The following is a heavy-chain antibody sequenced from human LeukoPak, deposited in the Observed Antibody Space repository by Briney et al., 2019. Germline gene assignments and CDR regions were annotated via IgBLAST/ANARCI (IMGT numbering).Heavy chain of an antibody. CDR3: ARGAANIAVAGTGYYFDY. V-gene: IGHV1-69*01. CDR1: GGTFSSYA. J-gene: IGHJ4*02. CDR2: IIPIFGTA. D-gene: IGHD6-19*01. Sequence: SVKVSCKASGGTFSSYAISWVRQAPGQGLEWMGGIIPIFGTANYAQKFQGRVTITADESTSTAYMELSSLRSEDTAVYYCARGAANIAVAGTGYYFDYWGQGTLVTVS.